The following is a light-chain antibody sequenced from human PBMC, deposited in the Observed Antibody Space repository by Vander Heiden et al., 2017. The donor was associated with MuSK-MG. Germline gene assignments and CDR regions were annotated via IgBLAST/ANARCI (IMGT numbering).Light chain of an antibody. CDR3: QQRTNWPPELT. V-gene: IGKV3-11*01. CDR2: DAS. CDR1: QSVSSS. J-gene: IGKJ4*01. Sequence: EVVLQHSPATLSLARGRRTTTSCRASQSVSSSLALYQQKPGQAPRLLIYDASTRAPGIPARFSGSGSGTDFSLTITSLEPEDFGVYYCQQRTNWPPELTFGGGTKVEIK.